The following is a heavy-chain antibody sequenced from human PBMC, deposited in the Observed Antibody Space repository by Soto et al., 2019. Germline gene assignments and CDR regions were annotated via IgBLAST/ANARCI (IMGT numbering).Heavy chain of an antibody. D-gene: IGHD1-1*01. Sequence: GGSLRLSCAVVGMTVSGKKYVAWVRQAPGKGLEWVSGVYDADGKYYADSVKGRFTTSRDSSKTIVYLEMNDLGPEDTAIYYCATWLQREHAYDVWGQGTTVTVS. CDR3: ATWLQREHAYDV. V-gene: IGHV3-53*01. J-gene: IGHJ3*01. CDR1: GMTVSGKKY. CDR2: VYDADGK.